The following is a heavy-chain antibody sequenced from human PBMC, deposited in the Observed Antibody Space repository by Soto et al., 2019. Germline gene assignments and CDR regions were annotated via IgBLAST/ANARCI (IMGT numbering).Heavy chain of an antibody. J-gene: IGHJ5*01. CDR2: ISGSGDGT. CDR3: VKERSGHSYADS. D-gene: IGHD5-18*01. Sequence: EVQLLESGGGLVQPGGSLRLSCAALGFTLGNFAMSWLRQPPGKGLEWVSAISGSGDGTYYADSVKGRFTTSRDNSKNPLYLQMNSLRAEDSAVYYCVKERSGHSYADSWGQEPWSPSLQ. CDR1: GFTLGNFA. V-gene: IGHV3-23*01.